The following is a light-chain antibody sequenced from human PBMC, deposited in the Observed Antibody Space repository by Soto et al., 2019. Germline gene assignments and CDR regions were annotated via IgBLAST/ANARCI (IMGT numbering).Light chain of an antibody. CDR1: RSDVGGYNY. CDR2: EVS. Sequence: QSALTQPASVSGSPGQSITISCTGTRSDVGGYNYVSWYQQHPGKAPQLTIYEVSNRPSGVSDRFSGSKSGNTDSLTISGLKAEEEADYYCSSYASSSTGVFGTGTKLTVL. CDR3: SSYASSSTGV. V-gene: IGLV2-14*01. J-gene: IGLJ1*01.